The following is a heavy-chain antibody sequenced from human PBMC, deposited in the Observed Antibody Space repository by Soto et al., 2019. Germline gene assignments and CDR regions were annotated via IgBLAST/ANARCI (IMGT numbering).Heavy chain of an antibody. D-gene: IGHD3-3*01. J-gene: IGHJ4*02. CDR2: ISAYNGNT. CDR3: ARGETFTILPHPFDY. V-gene: IGHV1-18*01. Sequence: ASVKVSCKASGYTFTSYGISWVRQAPGQGLEWMGWISAYNGNTNYAQKLQGRVTMTTGTSTSTAYMELRSLRSDDTAVYYCARGETFTILPHPFDYWGQGTLVTVSS. CDR1: GYTFTSYG.